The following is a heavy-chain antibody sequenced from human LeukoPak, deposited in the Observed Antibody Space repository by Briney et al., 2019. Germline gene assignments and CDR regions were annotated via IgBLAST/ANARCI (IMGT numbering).Heavy chain of an antibody. CDR2: LLGDGHST. J-gene: IGHJ4*02. D-gene: IGHD1-26*01. Sequence: PGGSLRLSCVASGFTFDDYAMHWVRQAPGKGLEWVSLLLGDGHSTFYADSVRGRFTISRDNSKNSLYLQMNSLRTEDTALYYCAKDMASAGGGSSDYWGQGTLVTVSS. CDR1: GFTFDDYA. CDR3: AKDMASAGGGSSDY. V-gene: IGHV3-43*02.